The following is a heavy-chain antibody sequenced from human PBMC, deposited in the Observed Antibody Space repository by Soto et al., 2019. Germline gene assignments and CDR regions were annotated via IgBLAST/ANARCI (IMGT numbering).Heavy chain of an antibody. V-gene: IGHV1-69*13. CDR3: AREGGYSYGSPPYGMDV. D-gene: IGHD5-18*01. Sequence: SVKVSCKASGGTFSSYAISWLRQSPGQGLEWMGGIIPIFGTANYAQKFQGRVTITADESTSTAYMELSSLRSEDTAVYYCAREGGYSYGSPPYGMDVWGQGTTVTVSS. J-gene: IGHJ6*02. CDR1: GGTFSSYA. CDR2: IIPIFGTA.